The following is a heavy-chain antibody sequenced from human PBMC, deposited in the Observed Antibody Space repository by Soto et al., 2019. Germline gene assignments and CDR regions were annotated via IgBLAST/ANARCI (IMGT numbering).Heavy chain of an antibody. J-gene: IGHJ3*02. Sequence: EVQLVESGGGLVEPGGSLRLSCAASGFTFSSYSMNWVRQAPGKGLEWVSSIISSSSYIYYADSVKGRFTISRDHATETLYLQMSSLTAEDTAVYYSARDQPKEAAEQGAFDNWGLGRMV. D-gene: IGHD6-13*01. CDR2: IISSSSYI. CDR3: ARDQPKEAAEQGAFDN. V-gene: IGHV3-21*01. CDR1: GFTFSSYS.